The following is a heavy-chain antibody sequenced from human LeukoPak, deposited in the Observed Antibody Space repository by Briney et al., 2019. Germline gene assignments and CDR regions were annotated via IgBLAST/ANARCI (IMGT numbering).Heavy chain of an antibody. CDR1: GFTVSVNY. D-gene: IGHD2/OR15-2a*01. CDR2: IYSGGST. V-gene: IGHV3-66*01. J-gene: IGHJ2*01. CDR3: ARGIAIGYWYFDL. Sequence: GGSLRLSCAASGFTVSVNYMIWVRQAPGEGLEWVSVIYSGGSTYYADSVKGRFTISRDNSKNTLYLQMNVRAEDTAVYYCARGIAIGYWYFDLWGRGTLVTVSS.